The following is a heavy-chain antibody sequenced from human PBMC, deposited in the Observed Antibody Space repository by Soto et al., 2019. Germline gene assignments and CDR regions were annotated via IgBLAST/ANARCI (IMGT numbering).Heavy chain of an antibody. Sequence: EVQLVESGGGLVQPGGSLKLSCAASGFTFSGSAMHWVRQASGKGLEWVGRIRSKANSYATAYAASVKGRFTISRDDSKNTAYLQMNSLKTEDTAVYYCTLPRVAGDTHYYYYYGMDVWGQGTTVTVSS. CDR1: GFTFSGSA. CDR3: TLPRVAGDTHYYYYYGMDV. V-gene: IGHV3-73*01. J-gene: IGHJ6*02. D-gene: IGHD6-19*01. CDR2: IRSKANSYAT.